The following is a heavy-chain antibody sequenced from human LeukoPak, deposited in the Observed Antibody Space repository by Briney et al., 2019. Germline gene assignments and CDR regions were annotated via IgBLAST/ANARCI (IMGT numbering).Heavy chain of an antibody. CDR3: ANRYG. Sequence: SGGSLRLSCAASGFTFDDYAMHWVRQAPGKGLEWVSGISWNSGSIGYADSVKGRFTISRDNAKNSLYLQMNSLRAEDTALYYCANRYGWGQGTLVTVSS. D-gene: IGHD4-17*01. V-gene: IGHV3-9*01. J-gene: IGHJ4*02. CDR2: ISWNSGSI. CDR1: GFTFDDYA.